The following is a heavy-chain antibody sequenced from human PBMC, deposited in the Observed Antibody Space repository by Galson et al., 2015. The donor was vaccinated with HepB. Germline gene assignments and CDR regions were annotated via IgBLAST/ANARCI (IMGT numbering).Heavy chain of an antibody. CDR1: GITFTGYA. CDR2: IIGSGGST. V-gene: IGHV3-23*01. J-gene: IGHJ6*02. Sequence: SRRLSCAASGITFTGYAMSWVRQAPGKGLEWVSGIIGSGGSTYYADSVEGRFTISRDNSKNTLFLQMNNVRAEDTAVYYCAKRRGRMFQFSNHYSYYAMDVWGQGTTVTVSS. D-gene: IGHD3-10*02. CDR3: AKRRGRMFQFSNHYSYYAMDV.